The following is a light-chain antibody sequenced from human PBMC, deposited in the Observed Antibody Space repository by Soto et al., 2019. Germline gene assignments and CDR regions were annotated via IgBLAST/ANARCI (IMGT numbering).Light chain of an antibody. CDR1: QSFSGY. CDR2: DAS. Sequence: DILLTQSPATLSLSPGERATLSCRASQSFSGYLAWYQQKPGQAPRLLIYDASKRATGIPARFSGRGSGTDFTXTXSSLEPEDFAVYYCQQRSNWPPVITFGQGTRLEIK. V-gene: IGKV3-11*01. CDR3: QQRSNWPPVIT. J-gene: IGKJ5*01.